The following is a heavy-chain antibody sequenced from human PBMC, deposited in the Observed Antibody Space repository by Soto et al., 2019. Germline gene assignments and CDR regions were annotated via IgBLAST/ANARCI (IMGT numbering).Heavy chain of an antibody. V-gene: IGHV4-4*07. CDR2: IYTSGTT. J-gene: IGHJ6*02. CDR3: AREGASGFGMDV. D-gene: IGHD1-26*01. Sequence: SETLSLTCTVSGGSIVSYYWIFIRQPSGKALEWVGRIYTSGTTNYNPSLKSRVTILLDTSKNQFSLKLSSVTAADTAVYYCAREGASGFGMDVWGQGTTVTVSS. CDR1: GGSIVSYY.